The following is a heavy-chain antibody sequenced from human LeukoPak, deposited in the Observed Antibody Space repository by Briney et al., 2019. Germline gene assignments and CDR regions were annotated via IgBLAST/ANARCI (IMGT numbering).Heavy chain of an antibody. CDR2: LDPEDGET. J-gene: IGHJ4*02. CDR3: AGCSSTSCFYFDY. D-gene: IGHD2-2*01. V-gene: IGHV1-24*01. Sequence: ASVKVSCKVSGYTLTELSMHWVRQAPGKGLEWMGGLDPEDGETIYAQKFQGRVTMTEDTSTDTAYMELSSLRSEDTAVYYCAGCSSTSCFYFDYWGQGTLVTVSS. CDR1: GYTLTELS.